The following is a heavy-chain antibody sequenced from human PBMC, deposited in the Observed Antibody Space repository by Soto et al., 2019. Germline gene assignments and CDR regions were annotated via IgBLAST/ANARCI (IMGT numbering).Heavy chain of an antibody. J-gene: IGHJ4*02. D-gene: IGHD4-4*01. Sequence: QLQLQESGSGLVKPSQTLSLTCAVSGGSISSGGYSWSWIRQPPGKGLEWIGYIHHSGSTYYNPSLKSRATISVDWSQNQSPLTLLSVTAPYTSVYYCARGMTTVTTSDYWGQGTLVTVSA. V-gene: IGHV4-30-2*01. CDR1: GGSISSGGYS. CDR3: ARGMTTVTTSDY. CDR2: IHHSGST.